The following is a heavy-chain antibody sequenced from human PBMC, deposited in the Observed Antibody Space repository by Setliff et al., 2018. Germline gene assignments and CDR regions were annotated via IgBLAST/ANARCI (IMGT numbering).Heavy chain of an antibody. CDR3: VRDYKWGFDY. CDR2: INWDGRST. J-gene: IGHJ4*02. Sequence: GGSLRLSCAASGFRFNGHGMNWVRQAPGKGLEWVSTINWDGRSTGYTDSVKGRFTISRDNDKNSLYLQMNSLRVEDTAVYYCVRDYKWGFDYWGQGARVTVSS. V-gene: IGHV3-20*04. D-gene: IGHD1-1*01. CDR1: GFRFNGHG.